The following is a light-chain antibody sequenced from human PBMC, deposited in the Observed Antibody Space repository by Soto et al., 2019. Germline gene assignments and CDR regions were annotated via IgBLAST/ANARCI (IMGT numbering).Light chain of an antibody. V-gene: IGLV3-21*04. CDR1: NIGSKS. CDR2: YDS. CDR3: QVWDSSSDHRFV. Sequence: SYELTQPPSVSVAPGKTARITCGGNNIGSKSVHWYQQKPVQAPLLVIYYDSDRPSGIPERFSGSNSGNTATLTISRVEAGDEAYYYCQVWDSSSDHRFVFGTGTKLTVL. J-gene: IGLJ1*01.